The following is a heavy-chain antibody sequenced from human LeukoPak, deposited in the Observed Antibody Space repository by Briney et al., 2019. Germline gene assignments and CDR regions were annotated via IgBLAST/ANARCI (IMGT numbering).Heavy chain of an antibody. J-gene: IGHJ3*02. D-gene: IGHD3-10*01. Sequence: PGGSLRLSCAASGFTFSSYSMNWVRQAPGKGLEWVSSISSSSSYIYYADSVKGRFTISRDNAKNSPYLQMNSLRAEDTAVYYCAKDHAMVRGFSRQDGGAFDIWGQGTMVTVSS. CDR2: ISSSSSYI. V-gene: IGHV3-21*04. CDR1: GFTFSSYS. CDR3: AKDHAMVRGFSRQDGGAFDI.